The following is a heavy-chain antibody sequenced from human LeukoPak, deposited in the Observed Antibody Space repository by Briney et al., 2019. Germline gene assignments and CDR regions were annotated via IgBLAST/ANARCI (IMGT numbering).Heavy chain of an antibody. J-gene: IGHJ6*02. CDR1: GYTFTSYA. Sequence: ASVKVSCKASGYTFTSYAMNWVRQAPGQGLEWMGWINTNTGNPTYAQGFTGRFVFSLDTSVSTAYLQISSLKAEDTAVYYCARETPYFILADIAMADNYYYYGMDVWGQGTTVTVSS. V-gene: IGHV7-4-1*02. CDR3: ARETPYFILADIAMADNYYYYGMDV. D-gene: IGHD6-19*01. CDR2: INTNTGNP.